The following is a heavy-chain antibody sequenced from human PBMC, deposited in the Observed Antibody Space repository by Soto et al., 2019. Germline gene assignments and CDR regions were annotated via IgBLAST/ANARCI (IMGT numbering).Heavy chain of an antibody. CDR2: IFYSGST. J-gene: IGHJ4*02. CDR3: ASMIGDPVLSFDS. D-gene: IGHD3-10*02. V-gene: IGHV4-59*01. Sequence: QVQLQESGPGLVKPSETLSLTCTVSGGSISSYYWSWIRQPPGKGLEWIGFIFYSGSTSYNPSLKSRVTISVDTSENQFSLKLSSVTAADTAVYYCASMIGDPVLSFDSWGQGNLVAVSS. CDR1: GGSISSYY.